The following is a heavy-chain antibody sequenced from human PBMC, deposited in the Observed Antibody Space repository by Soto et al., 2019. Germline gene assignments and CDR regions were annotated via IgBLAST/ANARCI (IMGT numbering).Heavy chain of an antibody. Sequence: QVQLVQSGAEVRKPGASVKVSCKASGYTFTAYFIHWVRQAPGQGLEWLGWINPNSGGTKYAEKFQGRLTMTGDTCINTAYMDLSSLKTDVTAVYYCAKEMVGGGVRPHFDNWGQGTLVTVSS. D-gene: IGHD2-21*01. J-gene: IGHJ4*02. V-gene: IGHV1-2*02. CDR1: GYTFTAYF. CDR2: INPNSGGT. CDR3: AKEMVGGGVRPHFDN.